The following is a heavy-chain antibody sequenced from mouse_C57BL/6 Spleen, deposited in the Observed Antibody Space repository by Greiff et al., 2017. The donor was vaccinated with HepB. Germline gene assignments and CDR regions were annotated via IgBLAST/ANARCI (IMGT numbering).Heavy chain of an antibody. CDR2: IWGDGST. CDR3: AKPGNYYAMDY. Sequence: QVQLKESGPGLVAPSQSLSITCTVSGFSLTSYGVSWVRQPPGKGLEWLGVIWGDGSTNYHSALISRPSISKDNSKSQVFLKLTSLQTDDTATYYCAKPGNYYAMDYWGQGTSVTVSS. CDR1: GFSLTSYG. V-gene: IGHV2-3*01. J-gene: IGHJ4*01. D-gene: IGHD2-1*01.